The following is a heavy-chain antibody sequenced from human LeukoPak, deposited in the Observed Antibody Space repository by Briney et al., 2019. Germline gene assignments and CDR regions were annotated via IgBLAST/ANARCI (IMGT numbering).Heavy chain of an antibody. Sequence: GGSLRLSCAASGFSFEDYTMHWVRQVPGKGLEWLSLINWDGITIFYGDSVKGRFTISRDDSKSSLYLQMNNLRTEDTALYYCVKQDSGYYSAMDSWGQGTLVTVSS. D-gene: IGHD5-12*01. CDR1: GFSFEDYT. CDR2: INWDGITI. V-gene: IGHV3-43*01. J-gene: IGHJ5*02. CDR3: VKQDSGYYSAMDS.